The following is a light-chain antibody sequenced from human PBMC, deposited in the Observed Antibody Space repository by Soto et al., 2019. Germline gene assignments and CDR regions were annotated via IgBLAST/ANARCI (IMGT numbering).Light chain of an antibody. J-gene: IGKJ2*01. CDR2: DVS. CDR1: QGVNNY. V-gene: IGKV3-11*01. Sequence: EILLTQSPATLSLSPGERATLSCRASQGVNNYLAWYQQKPGQAPRLLISDVSNRATGIPARFSGSGSGTDXXXXXXXXXXXDFAVXXXQHRDTFGQGTKLEIK. CDR3: QHRDT.